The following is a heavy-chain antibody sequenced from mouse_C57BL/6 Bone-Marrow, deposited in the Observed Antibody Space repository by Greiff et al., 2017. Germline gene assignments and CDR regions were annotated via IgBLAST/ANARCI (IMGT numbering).Heavy chain of an antibody. Sequence: QVQLQQPGAELVKPGASVKLSCKASGYTFTSYWMHWVKQRPGRGLEWIGRFDPNSGGTKYNEKFKSKATLTVDKPSSTAYMQLSILTSEDSAVYYCAREDLPYYFDYWGQGTTLTVSS. V-gene: IGHV1-72*01. CDR2: FDPNSGGT. CDR3: AREDLPYYFDY. J-gene: IGHJ2*01. CDR1: GYTFTSYW.